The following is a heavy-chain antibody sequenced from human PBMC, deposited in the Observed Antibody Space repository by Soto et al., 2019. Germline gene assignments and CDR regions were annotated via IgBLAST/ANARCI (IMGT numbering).Heavy chain of an antibody. Sequence: ASLKVSCKASGYTFTGYYMHWVRQAPGQGLEWMGWINPNSGGTNYAQKFQGWVTMTRDTSISTAYMELSRLRSDDTAVYYCAKSETKYCSGGSCYSQFDAFDIWGQGTMVTVSS. V-gene: IGHV1-2*04. D-gene: IGHD2-15*01. J-gene: IGHJ3*02. CDR3: AKSETKYCSGGSCYSQFDAFDI. CDR1: GYTFTGYY. CDR2: INPNSGGT.